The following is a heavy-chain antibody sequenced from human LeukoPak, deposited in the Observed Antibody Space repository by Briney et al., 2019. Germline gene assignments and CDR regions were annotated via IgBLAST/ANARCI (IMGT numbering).Heavy chain of an antibody. CDR2: IYTSGST. V-gene: IGHV4-4*07. CDR1: AGSISSYY. J-gene: IGHJ6*04. CDR3: AREYCSSSSCFHYSYYYFMDV. Sequence: PSETLSLTCTVSAGSISSYYWRWIRQPAGKGLEWIGRIYTSGSTNYNPSLESRVTMSVDTSKNQFSLKLTSVTAADTAVYYCAREYCSSSSCFHYSYYYFMDVWGKGTKVTVSS. D-gene: IGHD2-2*01.